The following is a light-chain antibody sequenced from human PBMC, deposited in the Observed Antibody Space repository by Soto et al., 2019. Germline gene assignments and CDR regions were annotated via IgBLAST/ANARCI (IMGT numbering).Light chain of an antibody. CDR2: DVS. Sequence: QSSLTQPASVSGSPGQPITISCTGTSSDIGGYNYVSWYQQHPGKAPKLIIYDVSNRPSGVSNRFSGSKSGNTASLTISGLQAEDEADYYCSSYTGSSTRLVFGGGTKLTVL. CDR1: SSDIGGYNY. CDR3: SSYTGSSTRLV. J-gene: IGLJ2*01. V-gene: IGLV2-14*01.